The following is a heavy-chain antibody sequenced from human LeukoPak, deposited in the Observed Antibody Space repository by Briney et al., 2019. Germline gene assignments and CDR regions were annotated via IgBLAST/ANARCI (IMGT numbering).Heavy chain of an antibody. Sequence: SVEVSCEASGGTFSSYAISWVRQAPGQGLEWMGGIIPIFGTANYAQKFQGRVTITADESTSTAYMELSSLRSEDTAVYYCARDWGPYYDYVWGSYRYDAFDIWGQGTMVTVSS. CDR2: IIPIFGTA. V-gene: IGHV1-69*13. CDR1: GGTFSSYA. J-gene: IGHJ3*02. D-gene: IGHD3-16*02. CDR3: ARDWGPYYDYVWGSYRYDAFDI.